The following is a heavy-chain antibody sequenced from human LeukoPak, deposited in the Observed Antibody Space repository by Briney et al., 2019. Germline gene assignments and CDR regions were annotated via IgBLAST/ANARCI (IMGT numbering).Heavy chain of an antibody. D-gene: IGHD1-26*01. J-gene: IGHJ4*02. CDR3: ARDVGKGFDY. V-gene: IGHV3-7*01. CDR2: IKDDGSQK. CDR1: GFTFSRFW. Sequence: GGSLRLSCAASGFTFSRFWMTWVRQAPGKGLEWVANIKDDGSQKYYVDSVKGRFTISRDNAKNSLYLQMNSLRAEDTAVYYCARDVGKGFDYWGQGTLVTVSS.